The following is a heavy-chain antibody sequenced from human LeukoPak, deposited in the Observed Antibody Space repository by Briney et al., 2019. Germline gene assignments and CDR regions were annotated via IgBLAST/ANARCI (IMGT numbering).Heavy chain of an antibody. Sequence: GGSLRLSCAASGFTFSSYSMNWIRQAPGKGLEWVSYISSSSSYIYYADSVKGRFTISRDNAKNSLYLQMNSLRAEDTAVYYCARGRLLGGYWGQGTLVTVSS. CDR2: ISSSSSYI. CDR1: GFTFSSYS. J-gene: IGHJ4*02. D-gene: IGHD2-15*01. V-gene: IGHV3-21*05. CDR3: ARGRLLGGY.